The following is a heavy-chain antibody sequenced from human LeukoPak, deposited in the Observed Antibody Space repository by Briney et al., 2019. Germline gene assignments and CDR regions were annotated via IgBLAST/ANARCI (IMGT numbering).Heavy chain of an antibody. D-gene: IGHD2-2*01. CDR1: GFTFSKYA. J-gene: IGHJ6*02. CDR3: ARPEEGGTTRSHGLDV. V-gene: IGHV3-74*01. CDR2: INTDGTST. Sequence: GGSLRLSCAASGFTFSKYAMSWVRQAAGKGLVWVSRINTDGTSTSYADSVRGRFIISRDNARDKLYLQMNSLRAEDTAVYYCARPEEGGTTRSHGLDVWGQGNTVTVSS.